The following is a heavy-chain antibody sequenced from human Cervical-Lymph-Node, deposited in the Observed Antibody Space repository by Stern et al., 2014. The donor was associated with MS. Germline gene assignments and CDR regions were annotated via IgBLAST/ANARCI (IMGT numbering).Heavy chain of an antibody. CDR1: GYTFTSYG. CDR3: ARDRGLRYCSGGGCYIPFDY. J-gene: IGHJ4*02. CDR2: ISAYNGNT. V-gene: IGHV1-18*01. Sequence: QVQLVQSGAEVKKPGASVKVSCKASGYTFTSYGISWVRQAPGQGLEWMGWISAYNGNTNYAQKLQGRVTMTTDTSTSTAYMELRSLRSDDTAVYYCARDRGLRYCSGGGCYIPFDYWGQGTLVTVSS. D-gene: IGHD2-15*01.